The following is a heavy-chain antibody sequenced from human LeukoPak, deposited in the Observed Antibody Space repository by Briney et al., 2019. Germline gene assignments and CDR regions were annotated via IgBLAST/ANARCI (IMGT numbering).Heavy chain of an antibody. D-gene: IGHD1-7*01. CDR3: ARRWNYGRNYYIDV. CDR1: SGSFSIYY. CDR2: INDSGTI. V-gene: IGHV4-34*01. Sequence: SETLSLTCAVYSGSFSIYYWSWIRQSPGKGLEWIGEINDSGTINYNPSLLSRVTVSLDRSKNQFSLKLSSVTTTDTAVYYCARRWNYGRNYYIDVWGKGATVSVSS. J-gene: IGHJ6*03.